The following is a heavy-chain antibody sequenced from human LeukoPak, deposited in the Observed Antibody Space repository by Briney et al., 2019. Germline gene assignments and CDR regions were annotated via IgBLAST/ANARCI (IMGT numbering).Heavy chain of an antibody. CDR2: ISSSGSTI. J-gene: IGHJ3*02. V-gene: IGHV3-48*04. CDR1: GFTFSSYA. CDR3: AKDYTGAFDI. Sequence: GGSLRLSCAASGFTFSSYAMHWVRQAPGKGLEWVSYISSSGSTIYYADSVKGRFTISRDNAKNSLYLQMNSLRAEDTAVYYCAKDYTGAFDIWGQGTMVTVSS.